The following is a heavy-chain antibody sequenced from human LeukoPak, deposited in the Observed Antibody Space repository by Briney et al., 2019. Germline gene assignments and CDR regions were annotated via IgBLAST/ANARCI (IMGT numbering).Heavy chain of an antibody. CDR2: IYTSGST. CDR1: GGSISSYY. Sequence: SETLSLTCTVSGGSISSYYWSWIRQPAGKGLEWIGRIYTSGSTNYNPSLKSRVTISVDTSKNQFSLKLSSVTAADTAVYYCARVDYDSSGYNWFDPWGQGTLVTVSS. CDR3: ARVDYDSSGYNWFDP. V-gene: IGHV4-4*07. D-gene: IGHD3-22*01. J-gene: IGHJ5*02.